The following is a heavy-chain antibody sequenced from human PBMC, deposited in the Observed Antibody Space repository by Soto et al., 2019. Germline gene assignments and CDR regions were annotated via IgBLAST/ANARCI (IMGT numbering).Heavy chain of an antibody. J-gene: IGHJ4*02. Sequence: GGSLRLSSAASGFTFGNYVMHWVRQAPGKGLEWMALTWSDGSNKYYADSVKGRYTISRDNTKNTLFLEMNGLRAEDTAVYYFARDLGNTSGHPFDSWGQGTQVTVSS. CDR3: ARDLGNTSGHPFDS. V-gene: IGHV3-33*01. CDR2: TWSDGSNK. CDR1: GFTFGNYV.